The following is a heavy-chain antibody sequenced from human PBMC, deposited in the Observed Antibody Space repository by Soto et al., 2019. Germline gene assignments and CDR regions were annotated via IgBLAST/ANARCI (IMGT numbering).Heavy chain of an antibody. V-gene: IGHV4-31*03. D-gene: IGHD2-8*01. CDR3: ARGHIVLMVYAMERYNWFDP. CDR2: IYYSGST. CDR1: GGSISSGGYY. Sequence: SETLSLTCTVSGGSISSGGYYWSWIRQHPGKGLEWIGYIYYSGSTYYNPSLKSRVTISVDTSKNQFSLKLSSVTAADTAVYYCARGHIVLMVYAMERYNWFDPWGQGTLVTVSS. J-gene: IGHJ5*02.